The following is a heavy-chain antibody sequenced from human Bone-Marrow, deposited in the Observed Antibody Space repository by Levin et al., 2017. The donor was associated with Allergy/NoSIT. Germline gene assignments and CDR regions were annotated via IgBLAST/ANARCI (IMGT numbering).Heavy chain of an antibody. Sequence: GGSLRLSCAASGFTFNSYTMNWFRQAPGKGLEWVSSISTSSSYIYTSDALKGRFTISRDNARQSLSLQMNSLRAEDTAVYFCARSLWFWESGADYWGQGNLVTVSS. CDR1: GFTFNSYT. CDR2: ISTSSSYI. D-gene: IGHD3-10*01. J-gene: IGHJ4*02. CDR3: ARSLWFWESGADY. V-gene: IGHV3-21*01.